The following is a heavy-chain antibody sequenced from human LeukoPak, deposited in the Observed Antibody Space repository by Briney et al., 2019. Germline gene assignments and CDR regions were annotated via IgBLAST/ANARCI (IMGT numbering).Heavy chain of an antibody. Sequence: PSETLSLTCAVYGGSFSGYYWSWIRQPPGKGLEWIGEINHSGSTNYNPSLKSRVTISVDTSKNQFSLKLSSVTAADTAVYYCARCVVVVVAATQHNWFDPWGQGTLVTVSS. J-gene: IGHJ5*02. V-gene: IGHV4-34*01. CDR2: INHSGST. CDR1: GGSFSGYY. CDR3: ARCVVVVVAATQHNWFDP. D-gene: IGHD2-15*01.